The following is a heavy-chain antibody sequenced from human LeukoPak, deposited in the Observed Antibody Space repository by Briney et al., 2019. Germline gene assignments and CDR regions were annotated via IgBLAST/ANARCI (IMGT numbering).Heavy chain of an antibody. CDR3: ARDASGSYPGDFDY. D-gene: IGHD1-26*01. V-gene: IGHV1-2*02. J-gene: IGHJ4*02. Sequence: GASVKVSCKASGYTFTGYYMHWVRQAPGQGLEWMGWINPNSGGTNYAQKFQGRVTMTRDTSISTAYMELSRLRSDDTAVYYCARDASGSYPGDFDYWGQGTLVTVSS. CDR2: INPNSGGT. CDR1: GYTFTGYY.